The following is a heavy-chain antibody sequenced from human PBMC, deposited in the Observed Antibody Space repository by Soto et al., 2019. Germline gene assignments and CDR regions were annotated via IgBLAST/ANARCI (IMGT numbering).Heavy chain of an antibody. Sequence: ASVKVSCKASGYTFTGYYMHWVRQAPGQGLEWMGWINPNSGGTNYAQKFQGWVTMTRDTSISTAYMELSRLRSDDTAVYYCASGYQEQQLKVDAEYFQHWGQGTLVTVSS. CDR1: GYTFTGYY. J-gene: IGHJ1*01. CDR2: INPNSGGT. CDR3: ASGYQEQQLKVDAEYFQH. D-gene: IGHD6-13*01. V-gene: IGHV1-2*04.